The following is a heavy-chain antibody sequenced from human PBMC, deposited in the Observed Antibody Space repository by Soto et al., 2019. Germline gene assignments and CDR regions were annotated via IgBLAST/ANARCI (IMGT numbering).Heavy chain of an antibody. J-gene: IGHJ5*02. CDR3: AREVGVPAARLYNWFDP. CDR2: INHSGST. CDR1: GGSFSGYY. V-gene: IGHV4-34*01. D-gene: IGHD2-2*01. Sequence: SETLSLTCAVYGGSFSGYYWSWIRQPPGKGLEWIGEINHSGSTNYNPSLKSRVTISVDTSKDQFSLKLSSVTAADTAVYYCAREVGVPAARLYNWFDPWGQGTLVTVSS.